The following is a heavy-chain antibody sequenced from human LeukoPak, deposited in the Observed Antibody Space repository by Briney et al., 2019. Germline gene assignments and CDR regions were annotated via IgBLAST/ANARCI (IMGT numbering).Heavy chain of an antibody. V-gene: IGHV4-59*12. CDR2: IHYSGST. Sequence: SETLSLTCTVSGGSISSDYWSWVRQPPGKGLEWIGYIHYSGSTNYNPSLKSRVTLTVDKSRNQFSLKVRSVTAADTAVYYCARASEQQRESIDYWGQGTLVTVSS. D-gene: IGHD6-13*01. CDR3: ARASEQQRESIDY. J-gene: IGHJ4*02. CDR1: GGSISSDY.